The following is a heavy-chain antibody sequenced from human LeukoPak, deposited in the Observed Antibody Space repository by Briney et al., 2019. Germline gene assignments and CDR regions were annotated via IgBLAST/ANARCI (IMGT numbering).Heavy chain of an antibody. Sequence: GGSLRLSCAASGFTFSSYSMSWVRQAPGKGLEWVSSISSSSSYIYYADSVKGRFTISRDNAKNSLYLQMNSLRAEDTAVYYCAELGITMIGGVWGKGTTVTISS. CDR3: AELGITMIGGV. CDR2: ISSSSSYI. CDR1: GFTFSSYS. J-gene: IGHJ6*04. V-gene: IGHV3-21*01. D-gene: IGHD3-10*01.